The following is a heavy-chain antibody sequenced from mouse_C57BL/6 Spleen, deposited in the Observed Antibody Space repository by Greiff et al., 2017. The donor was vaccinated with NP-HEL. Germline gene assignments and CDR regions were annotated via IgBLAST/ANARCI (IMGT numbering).Heavy chain of an antibody. CDR3: ARARNYDYDGAWFAY. V-gene: IGHV2-9-1*01. CDR2: IWTGGGT. D-gene: IGHD2-4*01. CDR1: GFSLTSYA. Sequence: VQLQQSGPGLVAPSQSLSITCTVSGFSLTSYAISWVRQPPGKGLEWLGVIWTGGGTNYNSALKSRLSISKDNSKSQVFLKMNSLQTDDTARYYCARARNYDYDGAWFAYWGQGTLVTVSA. J-gene: IGHJ3*01.